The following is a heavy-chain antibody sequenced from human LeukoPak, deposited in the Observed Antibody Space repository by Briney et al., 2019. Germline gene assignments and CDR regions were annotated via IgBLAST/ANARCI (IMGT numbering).Heavy chain of an antibody. CDR3: ARRAGAYSHPYDY. J-gene: IGHJ4*02. CDR1: GFTFSSYW. CDR2: IYSGGST. V-gene: IGHV3-53*01. Sequence: GGSLRLSCAASGFTFSSYWMSWVRQAPGKGLEWVSVIYSGGSTDYADSVKGRFTISRDNSKNTLYLQMNSLRAEDTAVYYCARRAGAYSHPYDYWGQGTLVTVSS. D-gene: IGHD4/OR15-4a*01.